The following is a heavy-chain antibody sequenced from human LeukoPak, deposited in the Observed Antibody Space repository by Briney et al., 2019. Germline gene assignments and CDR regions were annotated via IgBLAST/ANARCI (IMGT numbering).Heavy chain of an antibody. J-gene: IGHJ4*02. CDR1: GYTFSNAW. CDR2: IKSKTDGGTT. D-gene: IGHD1-26*01. V-gene: IGHV3-15*01. Sequence: GGSLRLSCAASGYTFSNAWISWVRQAPGKGLEWVGRIKSKTDGGTTDYAAPVKGRFTISRDDSKNTLYLQMDSLKTEDTAVYYCTTDAGTGSYNGYWGQGTLVTVSS. CDR3: TTDAGTGSYNGY.